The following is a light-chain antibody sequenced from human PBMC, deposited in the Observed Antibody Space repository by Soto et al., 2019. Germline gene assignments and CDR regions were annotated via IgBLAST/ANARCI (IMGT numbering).Light chain of an antibody. CDR3: QLYNYWPFT. V-gene: IGKV3D-15*01. Sequence: SHSVGALSLTPGERATLSCRASQSVSSNYLAWYQQKPGQAPRLLIYGASSRATGIPARFSGSGSGTEFTLTISSLQSEDFAVYYCQLYNYWPFTSGAGTKVDIK. CDR1: QSVSSN. J-gene: IGKJ3*01. CDR2: GAS.